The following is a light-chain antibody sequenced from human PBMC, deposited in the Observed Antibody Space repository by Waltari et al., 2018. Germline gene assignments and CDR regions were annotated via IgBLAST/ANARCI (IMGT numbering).Light chain of an antibody. CDR1: ISNLGSNY. CDR2: RDN. V-gene: IGLV1-47*01. Sequence: QSVLTQPPSASETPGQRVTISCSGSISNLGSNYLYWYQQVPGAAPRLLIHRDNQRPPGVPDGFSGSKFGTSASLAIDGLRSEDEAVYYCASWDDSHYVFGPGTKVTVL. J-gene: IGLJ1*01. CDR3: ASWDDSHYV.